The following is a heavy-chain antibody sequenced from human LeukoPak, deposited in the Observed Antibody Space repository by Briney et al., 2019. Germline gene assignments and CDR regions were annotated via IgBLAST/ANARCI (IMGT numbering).Heavy chain of an antibody. CDR2: ISGPGGNT. CDR1: GFAFSSYA. J-gene: IGHJ4*02. V-gene: IGHV3-23*01. Sequence: PGGSLRLSCAASGFAFSSYAMSWVRQAPRKGLEWVSGISGPGGNTYYADSVKGRFTISRDNSRNRLFLQMNSLRGDDTAVYFCAKDSRYSATRPTFDFWAREPWSPSPQ. D-gene: IGHD3-9*01. CDR3: AKDSRYSATRPTFDF.